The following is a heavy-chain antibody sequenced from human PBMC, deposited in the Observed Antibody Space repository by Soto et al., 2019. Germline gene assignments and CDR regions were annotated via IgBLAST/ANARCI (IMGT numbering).Heavy chain of an antibody. V-gene: IGHV1-46*03. Sequence: QVQLVQSGAEVKKPGASVRVSCKASGYTFTSYYIHWVRQAPGQGLEWMAIVNPTGGSTNYAQKIQGRITVTFDTSTSTVFMELNSLRYEDTAVYYCAGHLAAGDSWGQGTLVTVSS. CDR3: AGHLAAGDS. CDR1: GYTFTSYY. CDR2: VNPTGGST. J-gene: IGHJ4*02. D-gene: IGHD6-25*01.